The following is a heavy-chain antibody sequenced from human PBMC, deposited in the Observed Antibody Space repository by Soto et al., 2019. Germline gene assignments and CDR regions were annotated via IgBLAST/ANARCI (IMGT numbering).Heavy chain of an antibody. V-gene: IGHV1-69*02. Sequence: QVQLVQSGAEVKKPGSSVKVSCTASGGTFSSYTISWVRQAPGQGLEWMGRIIPILGIANYAQKFQGRVTITADKGTSIAYMELSSLRSEDTAVYYCARGGYNWTQLDYYYYYMDVWGKGTTVTVSS. J-gene: IGHJ6*03. CDR1: GGTFSSYT. CDR2: IIPILGIA. D-gene: IGHD1-20*01. CDR3: ARGGYNWTQLDYYYYYMDV.